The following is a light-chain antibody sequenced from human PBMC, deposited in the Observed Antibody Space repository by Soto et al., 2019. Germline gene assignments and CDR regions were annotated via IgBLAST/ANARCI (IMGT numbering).Light chain of an antibody. Sequence: DIQMTQSPSTLSASVGDRVTITCRASESINSWLAWYQQRPGKAPKLLIYKASTLQSGVPSRFSGSGSGTEFTLTISSLQSEDFAVYYCQQYNNWWTFGQGTKVDIK. J-gene: IGKJ1*01. CDR1: ESINSW. CDR3: QQYNNWWT. CDR2: KAS. V-gene: IGKV1-5*03.